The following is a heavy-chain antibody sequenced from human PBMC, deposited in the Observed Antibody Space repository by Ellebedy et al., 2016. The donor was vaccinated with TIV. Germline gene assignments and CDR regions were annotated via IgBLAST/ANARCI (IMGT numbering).Heavy chain of an antibody. Sequence: PGGSLRLSCAASGVTFSSYAMSWVRQAPGKGLDWVSTISATGKSPYYPDSVKGRFTISRDNSKNTLYLQMNSLRPEDTAVYYCARFSRGAPFVDYLYYMDVWGKGTAVTVS. D-gene: IGHD2-15*01. CDR2: ISATGKSP. CDR1: GVTFSSYA. V-gene: IGHV3-23*01. CDR3: ARFSRGAPFVDYLYYMDV. J-gene: IGHJ6*03.